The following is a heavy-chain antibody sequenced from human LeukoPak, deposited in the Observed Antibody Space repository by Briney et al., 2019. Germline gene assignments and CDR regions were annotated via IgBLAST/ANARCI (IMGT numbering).Heavy chain of an antibody. D-gene: IGHD5-18*01. Sequence: GGSLRLSCTSSEFTFCDYAMSWVRQAPGKGLEWGGLISGKDYGGETEYSASVKGRFTITREESKRIAYLKMKRLKTADTNVVYCTRDSGQLGYSYGDYYYYYYMDVWGKGTTVIVSS. CDR3: TRDSGQLGYSYGDYYYYYYMDV. CDR1: EFTFCDYA. CDR2: ISGKDYGGET. J-gene: IGHJ6*03. V-gene: IGHV3-49*04.